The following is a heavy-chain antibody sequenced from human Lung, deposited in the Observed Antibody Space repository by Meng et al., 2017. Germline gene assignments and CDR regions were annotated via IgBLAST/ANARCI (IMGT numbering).Heavy chain of an antibody. Sequence: QGQRGQAGAEVKKPGASVKVSCKASGYTFTSYAMHWVRQAPGQRLEWMGWINAGNGNTKYSQKFQGRVTITRDTSASTAYMELSSLRSEDTAVYYCARGDYCGGDCYWFDYWGQGTLVTVS. CDR3: ARGDYCGGDCYWFDY. V-gene: IGHV1-3*01. J-gene: IGHJ4*02. CDR1: GYTFTSYA. CDR2: INAGNGNT. D-gene: IGHD2-21*02.